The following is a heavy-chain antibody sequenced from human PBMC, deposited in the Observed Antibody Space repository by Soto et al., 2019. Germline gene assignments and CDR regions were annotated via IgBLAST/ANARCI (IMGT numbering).Heavy chain of an antibody. CDR1: GGSISSSNW. Sequence: PSETLSLTCAVSGGSISSSNWWSWVRQPPGKGLEWIGEIYHSGSTNYNPSFKSRVTMSVDTSKKQLSLRLRSVTAADTAVYYCARLHCTGLGCVPLDPSGPGSLVAVSS. V-gene: IGHV4-4*02. CDR3: ARLHCTGLGCVPLDP. J-gene: IGHJ5*02. D-gene: IGHD2-8*02. CDR2: IYHSGST.